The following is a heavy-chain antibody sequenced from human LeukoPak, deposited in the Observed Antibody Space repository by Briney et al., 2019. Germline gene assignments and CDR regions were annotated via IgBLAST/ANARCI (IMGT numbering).Heavy chain of an antibody. J-gene: IGHJ4*02. CDR2: VSGGGHNT. D-gene: IGHD6-13*01. V-gene: IGHV3-23*01. Sequence: GGSRRLSCVASGFTFSSYAMSWVRQAPGKGLEWVSVVSGGGHNTYYADSVKGRFTMSRDNSKRTVYLQMNSLRAEDTAVYYCAKDRSSWYYPFDSWGQGTLVTVSS. CDR1: GFTFSSYA. CDR3: AKDRSSWYYPFDS.